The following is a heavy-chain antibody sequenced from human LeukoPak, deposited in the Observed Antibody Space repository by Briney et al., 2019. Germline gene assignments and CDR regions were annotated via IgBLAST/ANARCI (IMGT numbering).Heavy chain of an antibody. CDR2: ISSSGSTI. D-gene: IGHD5-12*01. J-gene: IGHJ6*02. CDR3: AREGIVATFYYYYGMDV. Sequence: GGSLRLSCAASGFTFSDYYMSWIRQAPGKGLEWVSYISSSGSTIHYADSVKGRFTISRDNAKNSLYLQMNSLRAEDTAVYYCAREGIVATFYYYYGMDVWGQGTTVTVSS. V-gene: IGHV3-11*01. CDR1: GFTFSDYY.